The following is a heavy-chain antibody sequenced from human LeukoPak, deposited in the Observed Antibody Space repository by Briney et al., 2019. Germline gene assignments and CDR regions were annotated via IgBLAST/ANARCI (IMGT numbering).Heavy chain of an antibody. V-gene: IGHV1-24*01. J-gene: IGHJ4*02. D-gene: IGHD3-9*01. Sequence: ASVKVSCKVSGYTPTELSMHWVRQAPGKGLEWMGSFHPDDGETIYAQKFQGRVTVTEDTSTDTAYMELRSLRSDDTAVYYCATSVRYSDWSFFRLAYWGQGTQVTVSS. CDR3: ATSVRYSDWSFFRLAY. CDR2: FHPDDGET. CDR1: GYTPTELS.